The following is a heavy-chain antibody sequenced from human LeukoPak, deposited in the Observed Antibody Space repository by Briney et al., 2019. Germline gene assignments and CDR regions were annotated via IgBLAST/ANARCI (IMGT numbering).Heavy chain of an antibody. D-gene: IGHD3-22*01. V-gene: IGHV3-48*04. J-gene: IGHJ3*02. Sequence: GGSLRLSCAASGFTFSSYSMNWVRQAPGKGLEWVSYISSSSSTIYYADSVKGRFTISRDNAKNSLYLRMNSLRAEDTAVYYCARDLGYDSSGYLHDAFDIWGQGTMVTVSS. CDR3: ARDLGYDSSGYLHDAFDI. CDR1: GFTFSSYS. CDR2: ISSSSSTI.